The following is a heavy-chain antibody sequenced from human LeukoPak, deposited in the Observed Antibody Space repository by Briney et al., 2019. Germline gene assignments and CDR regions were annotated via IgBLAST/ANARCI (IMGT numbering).Heavy chain of an antibody. CDR2: ISSSSTYI. J-gene: IGHJ4*02. CDR1: GFTFSRYS. D-gene: IGHD6-13*01. CDR3: AKDIATRY. V-gene: IGHV3-21*04. Sequence: PGGSLRLSCAASGFTFSRYSMDWVRQAPGKGLEWVSSISSSSTYIFYADSVKGRFNISRDNAQNSLYLQMNSLRAEDTAVYYCAKDIATRYWGQGTLVTVSS.